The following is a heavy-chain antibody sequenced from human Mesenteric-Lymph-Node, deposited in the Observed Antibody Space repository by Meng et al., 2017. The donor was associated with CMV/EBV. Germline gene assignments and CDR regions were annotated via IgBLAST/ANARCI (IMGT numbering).Heavy chain of an antibody. V-gene: IGHV4-30-4*08. CDR2: ISNSGST. J-gene: IGHJ4*02. D-gene: IGHD5-18*01. Sequence: LRLSCTVYGGSMSSGDSYWSWIRQPPGKGLEWIGNISNSGSTYYNPSLRSRVTISVDTSKNQFSLKLSSVTAADTAVYYCARDLKGGYSYGYTHWGQGTLVTVSS. CDR3: ARDLKGGYSYGYTH. CDR1: GGSMSSGDSY.